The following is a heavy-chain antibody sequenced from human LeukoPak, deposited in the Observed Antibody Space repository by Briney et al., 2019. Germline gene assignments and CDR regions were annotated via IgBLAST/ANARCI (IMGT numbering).Heavy chain of an antibody. CDR2: ITADGSST. J-gene: IGHJ4*02. CDR1: GFTFRSYA. D-gene: IGHD3-22*01. V-gene: IGHV3-23*01. CDR3: ARVIGSGYYSYAYYSDY. Sequence: GGSLRLSCAVSGFTFRSYAMKWVRQAPGKGLEWVSAITADGSSTHHTTSVKGRFIISRDTPKNTLYLQMNSLRAEDTAVYYCARVIGSGYYSYAYYSDYWGQGTLVTVSS.